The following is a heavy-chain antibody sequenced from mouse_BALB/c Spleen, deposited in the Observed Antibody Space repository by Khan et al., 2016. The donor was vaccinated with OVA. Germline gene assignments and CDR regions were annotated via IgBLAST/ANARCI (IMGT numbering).Heavy chain of an antibody. V-gene: IGHV1S81*02. J-gene: IGHJ3*01. CDR3: TRSGWAAFAY. CDR1: GYTFTSYY. D-gene: IGHD1-1*02. CDR2: FNPSNGGT. Sequence: QVHVKQSGAELVKPGASVKLSCKASGYTFTSYYIYWVKQRPGQGLEWIGGFNPSNGGTYFNETFESKATLTVDKSSSTAFMQVSSLTSEDSAVYYCTRSGWAAFAYWGQGTLVTVSA.